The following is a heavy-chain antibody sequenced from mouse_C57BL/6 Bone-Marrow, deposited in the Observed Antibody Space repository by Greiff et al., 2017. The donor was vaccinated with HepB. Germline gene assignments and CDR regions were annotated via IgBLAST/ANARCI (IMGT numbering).Heavy chain of an antibody. CDR1: GFSFNTYA. V-gene: IGHV10-1*01. Sequence: VKLVESGGGLVQPKGSLKLSCAASGFSFNTYAMNWVRQAPGKGLEWVARIRSKSNNYATYYADSVKDRFTISRDDSESMLYLQMNNLKTEDTAMYYCVRHSYYYYFDYWGQGTTLTVSS. CDR3: VRHSYYYYFDY. CDR2: IRSKSNNYAT. J-gene: IGHJ2*01. D-gene: IGHD1-1*01.